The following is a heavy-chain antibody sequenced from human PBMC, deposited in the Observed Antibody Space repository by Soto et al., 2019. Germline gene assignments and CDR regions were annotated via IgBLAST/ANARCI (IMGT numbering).Heavy chain of an antibody. J-gene: IGHJ6*02. CDR2: ISYDGSNR. CDR1: DFSFRSYG. CDR3: AKDFGVRVVTDYYYLYDMDA. D-gene: IGHD3-10*01. Sequence: QVLLVESGGGVVQPGRSLRLSCSATDFSFRSYGMHWVRQAPGKGLEWVALISYDGSNRYYADSVKGRFTISRDNSKNMLFLQLNSLRTEDTGVYYCAKDFGVRVVTDYYYLYDMDAWGQGTTVSVSS. V-gene: IGHV3-30*18.